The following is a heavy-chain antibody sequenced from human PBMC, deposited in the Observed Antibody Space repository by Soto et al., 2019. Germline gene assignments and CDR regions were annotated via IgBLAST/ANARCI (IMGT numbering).Heavy chain of an antibody. V-gene: IGHV4-4*02. Sequence: QVQLQESGPGLVKPSGTLSLTCAVSGGSVSNSNWWSWVRQPPGKGLEWIGEIHHRGGTNYNPSLKSRVILSLDKSKNQFSLKVTSVTAADTAVYYCARGVGSTAVAGQFDSWGQGILVTVSS. D-gene: IGHD6-19*01. CDR3: ARGVGSTAVAGQFDS. J-gene: IGHJ4*02. CDR1: GGSVSNSNW. CDR2: IHHRGGT.